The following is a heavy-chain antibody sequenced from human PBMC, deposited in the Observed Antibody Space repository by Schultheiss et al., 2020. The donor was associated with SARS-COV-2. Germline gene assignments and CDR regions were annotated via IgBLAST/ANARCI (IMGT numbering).Heavy chain of an antibody. CDR3: ARDPYCSGGSCSYYFDY. D-gene: IGHD2-15*01. V-gene: IGHV3-48*01. CDR2: ISSSGSTI. Sequence: GGSLRLSCAASGFTFSSYGMHWVRQAPGKGLEWVSYISSSGSTIYYADSVKGRFTISRDNSKNTLYLQMNSLRAEDTAVYYCARDPYCSGGSCSYYFDYWGQGTLVTVSS. J-gene: IGHJ4*02. CDR1: GFTFSSYG.